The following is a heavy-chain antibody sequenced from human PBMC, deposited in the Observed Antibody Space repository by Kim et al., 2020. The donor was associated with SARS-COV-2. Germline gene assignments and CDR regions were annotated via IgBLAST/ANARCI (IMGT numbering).Heavy chain of an antibody. V-gene: IGHV5-51*01. Sequence: GESLKISCKGSGYSFTYYWIAWVRQMPGKGLEWMGIIYPGDSDTRYSPSFQGQVTISADKSISTAYLQWSSLKASDTAMYYCARLRGYYYYYMDVWGKGTTVTVSS. CDR1: GYSFTYYW. CDR2: IYPGDSDT. J-gene: IGHJ6*03. CDR3: ARLRGYYYYYMDV.